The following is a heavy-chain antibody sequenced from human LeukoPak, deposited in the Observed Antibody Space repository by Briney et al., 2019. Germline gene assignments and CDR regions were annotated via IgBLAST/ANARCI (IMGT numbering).Heavy chain of an antibody. Sequence: GGSLRFSCAASGFTFSSYSMSWVRQAPGKGLEWVSSISSSSSYIYYADSVKGRFTISRDNAKNSLYLQMNSLRAEDTAVYYCARDLLTLGAFDIWGQGTMVTVSS. CDR1: GFTFSSYS. D-gene: IGHD3-9*01. J-gene: IGHJ3*02. CDR3: ARDLLTLGAFDI. CDR2: ISSSSSYI. V-gene: IGHV3-21*01.